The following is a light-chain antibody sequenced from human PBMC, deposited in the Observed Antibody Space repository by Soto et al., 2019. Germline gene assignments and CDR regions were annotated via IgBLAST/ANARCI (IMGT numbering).Light chain of an antibody. CDR1: SGSIASDY. CDR2: EDS. Sequence: NFRLTQPHSVSESPGQTVTISCTRSSGSIASDYVQWYQQRPGSDPINVIFEDSQRPSGVPDRFSGSIDSSSNSASLTISRLTTEDAADYYCQSVDGKYVVFGGGTKLTVL. CDR3: QSVDGKYVV. V-gene: IGLV6-57*04. J-gene: IGLJ2*01.